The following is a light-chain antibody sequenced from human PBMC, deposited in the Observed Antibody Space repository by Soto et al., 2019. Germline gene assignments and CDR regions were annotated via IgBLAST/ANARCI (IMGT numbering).Light chain of an antibody. J-gene: IGKJ1*01. V-gene: IGKV1-9*01. CDR2: AAS. Sequence: IQLTQSPSSLSAFVGDRVNITCRVSQGISSYLAWYQQKPGKAPKLLIYAASTLQYGVPSRFSGSGSGTEFTLTISSLQPEDFATYYCQQVNSYPRAFGQGTKVDI. CDR1: QGISSY. CDR3: QQVNSYPRA.